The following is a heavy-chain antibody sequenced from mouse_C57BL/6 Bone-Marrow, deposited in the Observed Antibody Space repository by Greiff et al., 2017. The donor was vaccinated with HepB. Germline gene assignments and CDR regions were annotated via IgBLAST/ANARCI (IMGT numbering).Heavy chain of an antibody. Sequence: EVKLMESEGGLVQPGSSMKLSCTASGFTFSDYYMAWVRQVPEKGLEWVANINYDGSSTYYLDSLKSRFIISRDNAKNILYLQMSSLKSEDTATYYCARDKGIYYDYGGYFDVWGTGTTVTVSS. CDR1: GFTFSDYY. D-gene: IGHD2-4*01. V-gene: IGHV5-16*01. CDR2: INYDGSST. CDR3: ARDKGIYYDYGGYFDV. J-gene: IGHJ1*03.